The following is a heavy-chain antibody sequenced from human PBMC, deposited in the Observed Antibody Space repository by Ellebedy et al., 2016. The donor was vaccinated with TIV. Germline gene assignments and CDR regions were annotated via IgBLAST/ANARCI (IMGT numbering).Heavy chain of an antibody. D-gene: IGHD5-24*01. CDR2: IRDSGHST. J-gene: IGHJ4*02. CDR3: AKESGNGYNHFDY. CDR1: GFTFSTYA. Sequence: GGSLRLSCAASGFTFSTYAMGWVRQAPGKGLEWVSSIRDSGHSTYYADSVKGRFTISRDNSKNTVSLQMNKLRAEDTAAYYCAKESGNGYNHFDYWGQGTLVIVSS. V-gene: IGHV3-23*01.